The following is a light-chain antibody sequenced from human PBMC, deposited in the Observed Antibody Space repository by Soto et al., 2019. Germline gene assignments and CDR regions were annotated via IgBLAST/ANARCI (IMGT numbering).Light chain of an antibody. CDR2: DAT. CDR3: QQRSSRSWT. CDR1: QRIXSRY. Sequence: VVTQSPGALSFPQGESLTLSCRASQRIXSRYLAWHQQKPRQPPSLLXCDATDRATGVPASLSGSGSETAVTPTITSLEPEDCVADYCQQRSSRSWTFGQGTKVDIK. J-gene: IGKJ1*01. V-gene: IGKV3-11*01.